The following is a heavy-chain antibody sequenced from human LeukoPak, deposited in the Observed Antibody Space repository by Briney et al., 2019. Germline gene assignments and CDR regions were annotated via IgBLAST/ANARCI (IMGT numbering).Heavy chain of an antibody. CDR2: ISPYNGNT. J-gene: IGHJ3*02. D-gene: IGHD6-19*01. Sequence: ASVKVSCKASGYTFISYGISWVRQAPGQGLEWMGWISPYNGNTNYAQKLQGRVTMTTDTSTSTAYMELRSLRFADTAVYYCARDRAQWLVDAFDIWGQGTMVTVSS. CDR3: ARDRAQWLVDAFDI. CDR1: GYTFISYG. V-gene: IGHV1-18*04.